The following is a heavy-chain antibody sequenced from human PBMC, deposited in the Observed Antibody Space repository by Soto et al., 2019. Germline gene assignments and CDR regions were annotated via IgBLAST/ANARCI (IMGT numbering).Heavy chain of an antibody. CDR2: MNPNSGNT. CDR3: ARGGYYYGSGSYIFDY. D-gene: IGHD3-10*01. J-gene: IGHJ4*02. CDR1: GYTFTSYD. Sequence: ASVKVSCKASGYTFTSYDINWVRQATGQGLEWMGWMNPNSGNTGYAQKFQGRVTMTRNTSISTAYMELSSLRSEDTAVYYCARGGYYYGSGSYIFDYWGQGTLVTVSS. V-gene: IGHV1-8*01.